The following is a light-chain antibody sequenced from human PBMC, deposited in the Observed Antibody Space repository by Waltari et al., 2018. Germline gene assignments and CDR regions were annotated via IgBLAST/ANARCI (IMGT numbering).Light chain of an antibody. J-gene: IGLJ3*02. CDR1: ALPKPY. CDR3: QSADSSGTSLV. V-gene: IGLV3-25*03. Sequence: SYELTQPPSVAVSPGPTDRSTCSADALPKPYAYWYQQKPGQAPVLVIYKDSERPSGIPERFSGSSSGTTVTLTISGVQAEDEADYYCQSADSSGTSLVFGGGTKLTVL. CDR2: KDS.